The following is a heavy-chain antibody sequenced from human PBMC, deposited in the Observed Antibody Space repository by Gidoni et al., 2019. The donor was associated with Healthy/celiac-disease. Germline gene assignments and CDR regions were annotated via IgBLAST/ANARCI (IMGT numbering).Heavy chain of an antibody. Sequence: QVQLQQWGAGLLKPSEPLSLTCAVYGGSFSGYYWSWIRQPPGKGLEWIGEINHSGSTNYNPSLKSRVTISVDTSKNQFSLKLSSVTVADTAVYYCARGLRGRIAAAASFDYWGQGTLVTVSS. V-gene: IGHV4-34*01. D-gene: IGHD6-13*01. CDR2: INHSGST. J-gene: IGHJ4*02. CDR1: GGSFSGYY. CDR3: ARGLRGRIAAAASFDY.